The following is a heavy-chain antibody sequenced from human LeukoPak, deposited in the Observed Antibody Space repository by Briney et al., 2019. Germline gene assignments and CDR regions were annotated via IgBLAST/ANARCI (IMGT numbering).Heavy chain of an antibody. V-gene: IGHV1-2*02. CDR3: ARDPRDIVVVVAAERAYNWFDP. Sequence: ASVKVSCKASGYTFTGYYMHWVRQAPGQGLEWMGWINPNSGGTNYAQKFQGRVTMTRDTSISTAYMELSRLRSDDTAVYYCARDPRDIVVVVAAERAYNWFDPWGQGTLVTVSS. CDR1: GYTFTGYY. J-gene: IGHJ5*02. D-gene: IGHD2-15*01. CDR2: INPNSGGT.